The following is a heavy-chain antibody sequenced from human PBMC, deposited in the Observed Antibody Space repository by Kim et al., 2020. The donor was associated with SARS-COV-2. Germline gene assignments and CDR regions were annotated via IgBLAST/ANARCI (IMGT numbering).Heavy chain of an antibody. V-gene: IGHV3-30-3*01. Sequence: GGSLRLSCAASGFTFSSYAMHWVRQAPGKGLEWVAVISYDGSKRYYGDSVRGRFFISRDNSKNTLYLQVDSLRPDDTAVYFCARGVLVVRGATKIDFWGQGTLVTVSS. CDR3: ARGVLVVRGATKIDF. CDR2: ISYDGSKR. CDR1: GFTFSSYA. D-gene: IGHD2-15*01. J-gene: IGHJ4*02.